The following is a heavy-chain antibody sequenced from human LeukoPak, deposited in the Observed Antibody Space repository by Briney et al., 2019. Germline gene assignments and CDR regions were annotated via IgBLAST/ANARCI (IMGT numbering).Heavy chain of an antibody. D-gene: IGHD2-2*01. CDR3: ARDPSSSRKNWFDP. CDR2: INHSGST. Sequence: MSSETLSLTCAVYGGSFSGYYWSWIRQPPGKGLEWIGEINHSGSTNYNLSLKSRVAISVDTSKNQISLKLSSVTAADTALYFCARDPSSSRKNWFDPWGQGTLVTVSS. CDR1: GGSFSGYY. J-gene: IGHJ5*02. V-gene: IGHV4-34*01.